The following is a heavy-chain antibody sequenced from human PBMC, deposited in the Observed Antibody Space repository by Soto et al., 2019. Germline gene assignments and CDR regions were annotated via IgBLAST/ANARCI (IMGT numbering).Heavy chain of an antibody. D-gene: IGHD4-17*01. Sequence: QVQLQESGPGLVKPSETLSLTCTVSGGSISSYYWSWIRQPPGKGLEWIGYIYYSGSTNYNPSLTSRVTISVDTSKNQFSLKLSSVTAADTAMYYCTRLPWADYGGIFDPWGQGTLVTVSS. J-gene: IGHJ5*02. V-gene: IGHV4-59*01. CDR2: IYYSGST. CDR1: GGSISSYY. CDR3: TRLPWADYGGIFDP.